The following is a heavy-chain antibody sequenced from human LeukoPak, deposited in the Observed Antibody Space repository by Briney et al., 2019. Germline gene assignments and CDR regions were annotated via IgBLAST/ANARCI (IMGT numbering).Heavy chain of an antibody. CDR3: ARDKRDQLTPWGSDY. CDR2: INPNSGGT. D-gene: IGHD2-2*01. J-gene: IGHJ4*02. CDR1: GYTFTGYY. Sequence: ASVKVSCKASGYTFTGYYIHWVRQAPRQGLEWMGWINPNSGGTNYEQKFQGRVTMTRDTSISTAYMELSRLRSDDTAVYYCARDKRDQLTPWGSDYWDQGTLVTVSS. V-gene: IGHV1-2*02.